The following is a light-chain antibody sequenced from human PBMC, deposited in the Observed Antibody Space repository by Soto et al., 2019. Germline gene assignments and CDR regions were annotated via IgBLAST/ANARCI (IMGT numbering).Light chain of an antibody. J-gene: IGKJ3*01. CDR1: QRVLYSSNNANY. CDR2: WAS. V-gene: IGKV4-1*01. CDR3: QQYYATPFT. Sequence: DIVMTQSPDSLAVSLGERATINCKSSQRVLYSSNNANYLAWYQQKPGQPPKLLLYWASTRESGVPERFSGSGSGTDFSLTISSLQAEDVAVYYCQQYYATPFTFGPGTKVDI.